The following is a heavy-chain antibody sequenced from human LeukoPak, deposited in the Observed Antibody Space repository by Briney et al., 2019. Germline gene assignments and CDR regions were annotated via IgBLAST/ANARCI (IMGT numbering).Heavy chain of an antibody. D-gene: IGHD6-19*01. Sequence: SETLSLTYTVSNYSISSGYYWGWIRQPPGKGLEWIGSIDHSGSTYYNPSLKSRVTLSVDTSKNQFSLKLTSVTAADTAVYYCARGGKWLYYFDYWGQGTLVTVSS. CDR3: ARGGKWLYYFDY. J-gene: IGHJ4*02. V-gene: IGHV4-38-2*02. CDR1: NYSISSGYY. CDR2: IDHSGST.